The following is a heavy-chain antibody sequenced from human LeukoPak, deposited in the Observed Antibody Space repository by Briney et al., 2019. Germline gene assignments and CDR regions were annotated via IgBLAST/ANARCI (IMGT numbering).Heavy chain of an antibody. D-gene: IGHD3-3*01. CDR2: IIPIFGTA. V-gene: IGHV1-69*13. CDR3: ATIPREGYDFWSAYYYYYMDV. Sequence: GASVKVSCKASGYTFTSYGISWVRQAPGQGLEWMGGIIPIFGTANYAQKFQGRVTITADESTSTAYMELSSLRSEDTAVYYCATIPREGYDFWSAYYYYYMDVWGKGTTVTVSS. J-gene: IGHJ6*03. CDR1: GYTFTSYG.